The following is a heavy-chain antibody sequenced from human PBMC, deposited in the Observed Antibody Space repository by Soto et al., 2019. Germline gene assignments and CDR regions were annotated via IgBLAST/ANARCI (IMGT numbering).Heavy chain of an antibody. J-gene: IGHJ3*02. V-gene: IGHV1-2*02. CDR3: ARGGGVGVAGSAAFDM. CDR1: GYPVTAYY. D-gene: IGHD3-3*01. Sequence: QLHLVQSGAVVKKPGASVTVSCSASGYPVTAYYMHWVRQAPGRGLEWMGGINPATGAAKYTQTFPGRVTMTRDTSTSTGFKEPSGPETEDPAGFYCARGGGVGVAGSAAFDMWGQGTLVTVSS. CDR2: INPATGAA.